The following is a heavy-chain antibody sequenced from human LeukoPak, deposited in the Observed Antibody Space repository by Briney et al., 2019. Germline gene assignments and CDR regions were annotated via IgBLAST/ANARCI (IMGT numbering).Heavy chain of an antibody. D-gene: IGHD3-3*01. J-gene: IGHJ5*02. CDR1: GFTFRSYG. Sequence: GGSLRLSCEASGFTFRSYGMHWVRQAPGKGLEWVAVIWYDGSNKYYADSVKGRFTISRDNSKNTLYLQMNSLRAEDMAVYYCARSGDFWSGYLKPNWFDPWGQGTLVTVSS. CDR2: IWYDGSNK. V-gene: IGHV3-33*01. CDR3: ARSGDFWSGYLKPNWFDP.